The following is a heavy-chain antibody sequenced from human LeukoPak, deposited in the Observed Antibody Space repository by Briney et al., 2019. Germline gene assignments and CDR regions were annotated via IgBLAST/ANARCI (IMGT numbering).Heavy chain of an antibody. CDR3: AKGYWEWEPEGMDV. D-gene: IGHD1-26*01. J-gene: IGHJ6*02. CDR1: GFTFSSYW. CDR2: IKQDGSEK. Sequence: PGGSLRLSCAASGFTFSSYWMSWVRQAPGKGLEWVANIKQDGSEKYYVDSVKGRFTISRDNSKNTLYLQMNSLRAEDTAVYYCAKGYWEWEPEGMDVWGQGTTVTVSS. V-gene: IGHV3-7*03.